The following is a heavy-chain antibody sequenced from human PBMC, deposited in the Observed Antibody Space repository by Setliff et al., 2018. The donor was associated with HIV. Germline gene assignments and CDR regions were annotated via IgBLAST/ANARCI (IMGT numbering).Heavy chain of an antibody. Sequence: SETLSLTCTVSGGSISSYYWNWIRQPPGKGLEWIGYIYYSGSTNYNPSLKSRVTISIDTSKRQFSLNLISVTAADTAIYYCARVPTSSWYVTTQRTKEYFHHWGQGTLVTVSS. CDR3: ARVPTSSWYVTTQRTKEYFHH. CDR1: GGSISSYY. D-gene: IGHD6-13*01. CDR2: IYYSGST. J-gene: IGHJ1*01. V-gene: IGHV4-59*12.